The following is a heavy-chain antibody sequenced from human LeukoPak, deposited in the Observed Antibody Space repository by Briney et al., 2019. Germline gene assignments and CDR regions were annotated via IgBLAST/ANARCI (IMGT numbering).Heavy chain of an antibody. V-gene: IGHV1-3*01. CDR2: INAGNGNT. CDR3: ARARQWLAYFDY. Sequence: KPGASVKVSCKASGYTFTSYAMHWVRQAPGQRLEWMGRINAGNGNTKYSQKFQGRVTITRDTSASTAYMELSSLRSEDTAVYYCARARQWLAYFDYWGQGTLVTVSS. J-gene: IGHJ4*02. CDR1: GYTFTSYA. D-gene: IGHD6-19*01.